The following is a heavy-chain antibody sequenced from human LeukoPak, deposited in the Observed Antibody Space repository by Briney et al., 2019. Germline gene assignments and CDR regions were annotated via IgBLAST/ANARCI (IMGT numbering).Heavy chain of an antibody. Sequence: PSETLSLTCTASGGSIGTNTYYWGWIRQPPGKGLEWIGSIYYSGSTYYNPSLKSRVTISVDTSKNQFSLKLSSVTAADTAVYYCARSTNWFDPWGQGTLVTVSS. D-gene: IGHD1-1*01. J-gene: IGHJ5*02. CDR3: ARSTNWFDP. CDR1: GGSIGTNTYY. V-gene: IGHV4-39*01. CDR2: IYYSGST.